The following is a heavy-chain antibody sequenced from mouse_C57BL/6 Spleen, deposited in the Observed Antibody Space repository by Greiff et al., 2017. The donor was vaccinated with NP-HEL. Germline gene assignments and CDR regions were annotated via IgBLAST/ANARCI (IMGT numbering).Heavy chain of an antibody. CDR1: GFTFSSYA. CDR2: ISAGGSYT. V-gene: IGHV5-4*01. D-gene: IGHD1-1*02. CDR3: AEGFGGGFDS. Sequence: EVHLVESGGGLVKPGGSLKLSCAASGFTFSSYAMSWVRQTPEKRLEWVATISAGGSYTYYPDNVKGRSTITRDNAKNNPYLQMSHLKSEDTTVYYCAEGFGGGFDSWGQGPTLTVSS. J-gene: IGHJ2*01.